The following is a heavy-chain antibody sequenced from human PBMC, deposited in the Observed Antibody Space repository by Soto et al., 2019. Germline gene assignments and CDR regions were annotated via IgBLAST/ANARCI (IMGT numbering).Heavy chain of an antibody. CDR1: GFTFSDYS. CDR3: ASGQRDVGGFISPPDY. Sequence: PGGSLRLSCVVSGFTFSDYSVNWVRQAPGKGLEWVSSISSGSGYMYYADSVKGRFTISRDNAKNSLYLQMNSLRADDTAVYFSASGQRDVGGFISPPDYWGQGTLVTDSS. D-gene: IGHD3-16*01. V-gene: IGHV3-21*01. J-gene: IGHJ4*02. CDR2: ISSGSGYM.